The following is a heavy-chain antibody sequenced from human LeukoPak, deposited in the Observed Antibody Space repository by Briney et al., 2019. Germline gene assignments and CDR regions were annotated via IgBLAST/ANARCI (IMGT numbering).Heavy chain of an antibody. V-gene: IGHV3-23*01. CDR3: ATFDIVVVPAAQFGY. D-gene: IGHD2-2*01. CDR2: ISGSGGST. CDR1: GFTFSSYA. J-gene: IGHJ4*02. Sequence: GGSLRLSCAASGFTFSSYAMSWVRQAPGKGLEWVSAISGSGGSTYYADSVKGRFTISRDNSKNTLYLQMNSLRAEDTAVYYCATFDIVVVPAAQFGYWGQGTLVTVSS.